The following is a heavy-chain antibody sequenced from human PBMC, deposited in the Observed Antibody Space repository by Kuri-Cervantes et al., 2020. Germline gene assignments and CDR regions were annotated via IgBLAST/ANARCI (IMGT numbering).Heavy chain of an antibody. D-gene: IGHD2-15*01. Sequence: SVKVSCKASGGTFSSYAISWVRQAPGQGLEWMGGIIPIFGTANYAQKFQGRVTITTDESTSTAYMELSSLRSEGTAVYYCARVWRYCSGGSCYLPGYWGQGTLVTVSS. V-gene: IGHV1-69*05. CDR3: ARVWRYCSGGSCYLPGY. CDR2: IIPIFGTA. CDR1: GGTFSSYA. J-gene: IGHJ4*02.